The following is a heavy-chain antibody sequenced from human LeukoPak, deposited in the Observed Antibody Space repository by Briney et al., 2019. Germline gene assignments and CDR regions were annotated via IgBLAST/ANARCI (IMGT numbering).Heavy chain of an antibody. Sequence: NASETLSLTCTVSGGSISSYYWSWIRQPPGKGLEWIGYIYYSGSTTYNPSLKSRVTISVDTSKNQFSLNLSSVAAADTAVYYCARGEFRFLEWPSLLDYFYYMDVWGKGTTVTVSS. J-gene: IGHJ6*03. V-gene: IGHV4-59*01. D-gene: IGHD3-3*01. CDR2: IYYSGST. CDR1: GGSISSYY. CDR3: ARGEFRFLEWPSLLDYFYYMDV.